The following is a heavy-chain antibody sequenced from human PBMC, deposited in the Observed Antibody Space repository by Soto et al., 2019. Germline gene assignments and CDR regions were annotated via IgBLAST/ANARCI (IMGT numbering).Heavy chain of an antibody. D-gene: IGHD2-21*02. CDR1: GFTFSSYG. J-gene: IGHJ6*02. CDR2: IWYDGSNK. CDR3: ARLKRTEYHYYGMDV. V-gene: IGHV3-33*01. Sequence: QVQLVESGGGVVQPGRSLRLSCAASGFTFSSYGMHWVRQAPGKGLEWVAVIWYDGSNKYYADSVKGRFTISRDNYKNTLYLQMNSLRAEDTAVYYCARLKRTEYHYYGMDVWGQGTTVTVSS.